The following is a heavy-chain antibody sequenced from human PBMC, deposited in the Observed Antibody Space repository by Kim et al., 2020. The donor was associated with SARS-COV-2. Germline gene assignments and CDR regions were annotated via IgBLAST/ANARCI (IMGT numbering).Heavy chain of an antibody. CDR1: GFTFSSYG. Sequence: GGSLRLSCAASGFTFSSYGMHWVRQAPGKGLEWVAVISYDGSNKYYADSVKGRFTISRDNSKNTLYLQMNSLRAEDTAVYYCAKGVSVGDHAWGAFDIWGQGTMVTVSS. V-gene: IGHV3-30*18. CDR2: ISYDGSNK. CDR3: AKGVSVGDHAWGAFDI. D-gene: IGHD3-16*01. J-gene: IGHJ3*02.